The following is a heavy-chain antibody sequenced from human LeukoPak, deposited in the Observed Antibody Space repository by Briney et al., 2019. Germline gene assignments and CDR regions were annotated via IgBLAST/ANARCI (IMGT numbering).Heavy chain of an antibody. CDR2: IKQDGSEK. D-gene: IGHD2-2*01. V-gene: IGHV3-7*01. CDR3: ASDSRCTSITCPSPGADY. Sequence: GGSLRLSCAASGFTFSIDRMNWVRQAPGKGLEWVAKIKQDGSEKDYVDSVKGRFAISRDNARNSLYLQMSSLRDEDTAVYYCASDSRCTSITCPSPGADYWGQGTLVTVSS. CDR1: GFTFSIDR. J-gene: IGHJ4*02.